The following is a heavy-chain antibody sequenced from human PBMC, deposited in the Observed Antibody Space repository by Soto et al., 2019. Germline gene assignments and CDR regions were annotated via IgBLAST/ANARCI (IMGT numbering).Heavy chain of an antibody. CDR3: AREAKQWLVVYYYYYYGMDV. Sequence: GXSVKVSCKASVYTFTSYDINWVRQATGQGLEWMGWMNPNSGNTGYAQKFQGRVTMTRNTSISTAYMELSSLRSEDTAVYYCAREAKQWLVVYYYYYYGMDVWGQGTTVTVSS. CDR1: VYTFTSYD. V-gene: IGHV1-8*01. J-gene: IGHJ6*02. D-gene: IGHD6-19*01. CDR2: MNPNSGNT.